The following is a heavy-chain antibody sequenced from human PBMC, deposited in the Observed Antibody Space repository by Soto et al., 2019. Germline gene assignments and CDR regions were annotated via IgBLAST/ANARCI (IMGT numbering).Heavy chain of an antibody. CDR3: ARGKMGRLMY. D-gene: IGHD6-25*01. J-gene: IGHJ4*02. CDR2: IDYSGDI. V-gene: IGHV4-31*03. CDR1: GGSISGGGYF. Sequence: PSETLSLTCTVSGGSISGGGYFWTWIRQRPEKGLEWVGYIDYSGDISLNPSLKSRTTISTDSSQNQFSLAVASVTAADSAVYYCARGKMGRLMYWGQGILVTVSS.